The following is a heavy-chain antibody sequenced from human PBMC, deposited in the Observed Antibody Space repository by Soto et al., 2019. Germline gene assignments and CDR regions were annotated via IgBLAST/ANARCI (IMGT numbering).Heavy chain of an antibody. CDR3: AREGFCTNGVCYTGPPDY. V-gene: IGHV4-59*01. J-gene: IGHJ4*02. CDR2: ISYSGST. Sequence: SETLSLTCTVSGGSISSYYWSWIRQPPGKELEWIGYISYSGSTNYNPSLRSRVTIAADTSKNQFSLKLSSVTAADTAAYYCAREGFCTNGVCYTGPPDYWGQGTLVTVSS. CDR1: GGSISSYY. D-gene: IGHD2-8*01.